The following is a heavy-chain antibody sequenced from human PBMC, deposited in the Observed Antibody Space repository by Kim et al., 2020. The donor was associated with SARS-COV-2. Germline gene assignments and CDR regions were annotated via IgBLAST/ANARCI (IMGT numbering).Heavy chain of an antibody. Sequence: GGSLRLSCAASGFTFSSYAMSWVRQAPGKGPEWVSLVSGSGGSTYHADSVEGRVAISRDNYKKTLYLQMNSLRAEDTALYYCAKGESNNGAFFDYWGQGTLVTVSS. V-gene: IGHV3-23*01. CDR2: VSGSGGST. CDR1: GFTFSSYA. D-gene: IGHD1-1*01. J-gene: IGHJ4*02. CDR3: AKGESNNGAFFDY.